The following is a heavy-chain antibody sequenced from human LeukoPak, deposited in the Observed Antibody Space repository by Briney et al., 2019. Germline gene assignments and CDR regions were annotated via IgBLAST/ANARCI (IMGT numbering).Heavy chain of an antibody. CDR3: ASGGSSPYYCYGIDV. D-gene: IGHD1-26*01. CDR2: ISYDGSNN. V-gene: IGHV3-30*03. Sequence: GGPLTLPCAPSGFTFSIYGKLGPRRARGKAVEGVQVISYDGSNNYYADSVKGRVTISNDNSKNTLYLQMNSLRAEDTAVYYCASGGSSPYYCYGIDVWGQGTTVTVSS. CDR1: GFTFSIYG. J-gene: IGHJ6*02.